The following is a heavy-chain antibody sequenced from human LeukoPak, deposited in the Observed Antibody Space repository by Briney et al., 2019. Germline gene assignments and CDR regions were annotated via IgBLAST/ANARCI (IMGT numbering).Heavy chain of an antibody. D-gene: IGHD6-13*01. CDR1: GYSFTSYW. CDR3: ARAGIAAAATRGGFYFDY. CDR2: IYPGDSDT. J-gene: IGHJ4*02. V-gene: IGHV5-51*01. Sequence: GESLKISCKGSGYSFTSYWIGWVRQMPGKGLEWMGIIYPGDSDTRYSPSFQGQVTISADKSISTAYLQWSSLKASDTAMYYCARAGIAAAATRGGFYFDYWGQGTLVTVSS.